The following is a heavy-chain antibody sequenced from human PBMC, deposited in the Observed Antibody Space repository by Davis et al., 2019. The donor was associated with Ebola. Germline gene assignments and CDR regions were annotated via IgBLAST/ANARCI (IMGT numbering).Heavy chain of an antibody. CDR3: ARPWYSGTYYDAYDI. CDR2: IYYSGST. V-gene: IGHV4-39*01. Sequence: SETLSLTCTVSGGSITNPTYFWGWIRQPPGKGLEWIGYIYYSGSTNYNPSLKSRVTISVDTSRNQFSLKLSSATAADTAVYYCARPWYSGTYYDAYDIWGQGTMVAVSS. CDR1: GGSITNPTYF. J-gene: IGHJ3*02. D-gene: IGHD1-26*01.